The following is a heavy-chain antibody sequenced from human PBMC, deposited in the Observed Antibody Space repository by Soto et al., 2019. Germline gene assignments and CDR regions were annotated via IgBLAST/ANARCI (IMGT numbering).Heavy chain of an antibody. CDR2: NSFDGSNK. CDR3: ARLPGALVAVLYIYPLDGREAMSDVDV. V-gene: IGHV3-30-3*01. J-gene: IGHJ6*02. Sequence: QMQLVESGGGVVQPGESLRLSCAASGFTFNYYPMHWVRQTPGKGLEWVAVNSFDGSNKFYADSVKGRFTVSRDNSKNMLYLQLNSLRPEDAAVYYCARLPGALVAVLYIYPLDGREAMSDVDVWGQGTTVSVSS. CDR1: GFTFNYYP. D-gene: IGHD6-19*01.